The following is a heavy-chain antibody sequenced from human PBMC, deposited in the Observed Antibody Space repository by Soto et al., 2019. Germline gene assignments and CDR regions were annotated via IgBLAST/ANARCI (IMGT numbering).Heavy chain of an antibody. CDR2: ISYDGSNK. V-gene: IGHV3-30-3*01. CDR3: ARSGDYSSGWYVGIDY. Sequence: QVQLLASGGGVVQPGRSLRLSCAASGFTFSSYAMHWVRQAPGKGLEWVAVISYDGSNKYYADSVKGRFTISRDNSKNTLYLQMNSLRAEDTAVYYCARSGDYSSGWYVGIDYWGQGTLVTVSS. CDR1: GFTFSSYA. D-gene: IGHD6-19*01. J-gene: IGHJ4*02.